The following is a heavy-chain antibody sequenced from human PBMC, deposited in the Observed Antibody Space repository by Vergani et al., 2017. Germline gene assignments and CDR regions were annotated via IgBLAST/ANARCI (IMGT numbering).Heavy chain of an antibody. D-gene: IGHD6-6*01. V-gene: IGHV4-34*01. CDR3: AKDGPGIAARPRDFDY. CDR2: INHSGST. Sequence: QVQLQQWGAGLLKPSETLSLTCAVYGGSFSNYYWSWIRQPPGKGLEWIGEINHSGSTNYNPSLKSRVTISVDTSKNQFSLKLNSVTAADTAVYYCAKDGPGIAARPRDFDYWGQGTLVTVSS. CDR1: GGSFSNYY. J-gene: IGHJ4*02.